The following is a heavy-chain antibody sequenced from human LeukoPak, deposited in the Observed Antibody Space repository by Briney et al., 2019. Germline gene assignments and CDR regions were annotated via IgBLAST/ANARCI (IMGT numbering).Heavy chain of an antibody. CDR1: GVSISSYY. CDR2: IYYIGST. CDR3: ARFRRDGHPFDY. V-gene: IGHV4-59*01. D-gene: IGHD5-24*01. J-gene: IGHJ4*02. Sequence: SETLSLTCTVSGVSISSYYWSWIRQPPGKGLEWIGYIYYIGSTNYNPSLKSRVTISVDTSKNQFSLKLSSVTAADTAVYYFARFRRDGHPFDYWGQGTLVTVSS.